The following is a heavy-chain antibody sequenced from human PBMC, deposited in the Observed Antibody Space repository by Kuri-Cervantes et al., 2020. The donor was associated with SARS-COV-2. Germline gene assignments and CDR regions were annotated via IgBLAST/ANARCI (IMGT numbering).Heavy chain of an antibody. Sequence: ASVKVSCKASGGTFSSYAISWVRQAPGQGLEWMGWINPNSGGTNYAQKFQGWVTMTRDTSISTAYMELSRLRSDDTAVCYCARAKYCSSTSCPARRGMDVWGQGTTVTVSS. J-gene: IGHJ6*02. CDR3: ARAKYCSSTSCPARRGMDV. D-gene: IGHD2-2*01. CDR2: INPNSGGT. CDR1: GGTFSSYA. V-gene: IGHV1-2*04.